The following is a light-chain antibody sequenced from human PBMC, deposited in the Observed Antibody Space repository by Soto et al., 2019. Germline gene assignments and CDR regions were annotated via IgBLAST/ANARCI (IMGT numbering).Light chain of an antibody. J-gene: IGKJ2*01. V-gene: IGKV3-15*01. Sequence: EIVMTQSPATLSVSPGERATLSCRASQSVSSNLAWYQQKPGQAPRLLIYGASTRAPGIPARFSGSGSGTEFTLTISSLQSEDFAVYYCQQYNDWPPKQYTFGQGTKLEIK. CDR1: QSVSSN. CDR3: QQYNDWPPKQYT. CDR2: GAS.